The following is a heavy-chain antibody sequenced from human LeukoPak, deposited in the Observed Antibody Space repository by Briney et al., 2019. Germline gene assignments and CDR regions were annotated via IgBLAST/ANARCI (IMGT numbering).Heavy chain of an antibody. CDR3: ASYYYGSGGDAFDI. CDR1: GFTFSSYS. D-gene: IGHD3-10*01. J-gene: IGHJ3*02. V-gene: IGHV3-21*01. CDR2: ISSSSSYI. Sequence: GGTLRLSCAASGFTFSSYSMKWVRQAPGKGLEGGSAISSSSSYIYYADSMKGRVTISRDNAKNSLYLKMNSLRAEDTAVYYCASYYYGSGGDAFDIWGQGTMVTVSS.